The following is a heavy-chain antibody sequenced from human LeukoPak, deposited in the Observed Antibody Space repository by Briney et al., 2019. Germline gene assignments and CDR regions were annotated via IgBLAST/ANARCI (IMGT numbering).Heavy chain of an antibody. Sequence: SETLSLTCTVSGGSISSYYWSWIRQPAGKGLEWIGRIYTSGSTNYNPSLKSRVTMSVDTSKNQFSLKLSSVTAADTAVYYCAREGVVTPRRTYYYYYGMDVWGQGTTVTVSS. V-gene: IGHV4-4*07. CDR2: IYTSGST. J-gene: IGHJ6*02. CDR3: AREGVVTPRRTYYYYYGMDV. D-gene: IGHD4-23*01. CDR1: GGSISSYY.